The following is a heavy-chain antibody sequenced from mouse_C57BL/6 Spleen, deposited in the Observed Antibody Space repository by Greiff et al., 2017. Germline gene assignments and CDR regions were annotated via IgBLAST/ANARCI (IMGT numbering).Heavy chain of an antibody. CDR2: ISSGSSTI. CDR3: ARGNWDVGFYFDY. D-gene: IGHD4-1*01. Sequence: EVQRVESGGGLVKPGGSLKLSCAASGFTFSDYGMHWVRQAPEKGLEWVAYISSGSSTIYYADTVKGRFTISRDNAKNTLFLQMTSLRSEDTAMYYCARGNWDVGFYFDYWGQGTTLTVSS. V-gene: IGHV5-17*01. CDR1: GFTFSDYG. J-gene: IGHJ2*01.